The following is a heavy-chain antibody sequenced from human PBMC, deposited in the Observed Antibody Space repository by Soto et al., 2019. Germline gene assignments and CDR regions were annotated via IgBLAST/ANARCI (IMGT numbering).Heavy chain of an antibody. CDR3: AREGVSSSWYNYYGMDV. CDR1: GGSISSYY. D-gene: IGHD6-13*01. V-gene: IGHV4-59*01. J-gene: IGHJ6*02. CDR2: IYYSGST. Sequence: QVQLQESGPGLVKPSETLSLTCTVSGGSISSYYWSWIRQPPGKGLEWIGYIYYSGSTNYNPSLKSRVTISVDTSQIQFSLKLSSVTAADPAVDYCAREGVSSSWYNYYGMDVLGQGTTVTVSS.